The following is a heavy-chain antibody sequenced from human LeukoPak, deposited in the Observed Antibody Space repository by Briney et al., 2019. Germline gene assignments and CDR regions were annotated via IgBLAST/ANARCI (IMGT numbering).Heavy chain of an antibody. J-gene: IGHJ5*02. CDR1: GYTFTGYY. D-gene: IGHD3-10*01. CDR3: ARTGDYYGSGSLSP. CDR2: INPNSGGT. Sequence: ASVKVSCKASGYTFTGYYMHWVRQAPGQGLEWMGWINPNSGGTNYAQTLQGRVTMSRDTSISTGYMELSRLRSDDTAVYYCARTGDYYGSGSLSPWGQGTLVTASS. V-gene: IGHV1-2*02.